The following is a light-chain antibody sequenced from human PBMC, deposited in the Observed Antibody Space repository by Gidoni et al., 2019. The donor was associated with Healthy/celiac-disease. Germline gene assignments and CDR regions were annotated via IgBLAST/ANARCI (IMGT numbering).Light chain of an antibody. Sequence: SYELTQPPSVSVSPGQTASITCSGDKLEDKYACWYQQKQGQSTVLVIYQDSKRPSGIPERFSGSNSGNTATLTISGTQAMDEADYYCQAWDSSNVVCGGGTKLTVL. CDR1: KLEDKY. V-gene: IGLV3-1*01. CDR2: QDS. CDR3: QAWDSSNVV. J-gene: IGLJ2*01.